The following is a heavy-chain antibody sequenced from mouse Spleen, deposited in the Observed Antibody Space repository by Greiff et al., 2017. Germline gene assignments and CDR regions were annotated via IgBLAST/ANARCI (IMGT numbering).Heavy chain of an antibody. CDR1: GFNIKDYY. J-gene: IGHJ4*01. Sequence: EVQLQQSGAELVRSGASVKLSCTASGFNIKDYYMHWVKQRPEQGLEWIGWIDPENGDTEYAPKFQGKATMTADTSSNTAYLQLSSLTSEDTAVYYCNAFSDGYYDYAMDYWGQGTSVTVSS. CDR3: NAFSDGYYDYAMDY. D-gene: IGHD2-3*01. V-gene: IGHV14-4*02. CDR2: IDPENGDT.